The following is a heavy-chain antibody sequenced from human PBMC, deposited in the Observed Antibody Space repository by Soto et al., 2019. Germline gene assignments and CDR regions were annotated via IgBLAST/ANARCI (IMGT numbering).Heavy chain of an antibody. J-gene: IGHJ6*02. CDR1: AFTFNNFR. Sequence: PGGSLRLSCVASAFTFNNFRMHWVRQAPGKGLQWLASITTTSTYKYYADSVKGRFSVSRDNAKNSLYLELTNLRSEDTAVYYCAREKCSSTSCNHGMDVWGRGTTVTVSS. V-gene: IGHV3-21*01. CDR2: ITTTSTYK. D-gene: IGHD2-2*01. CDR3: AREKCSSTSCNHGMDV.